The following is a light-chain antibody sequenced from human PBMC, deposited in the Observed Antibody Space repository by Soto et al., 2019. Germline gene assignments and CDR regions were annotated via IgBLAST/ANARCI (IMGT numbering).Light chain of an antibody. CDR3: QQYNSYRRT. Sequence: IQMTQSPSTLSASVGDRVTITCRASQSISSWLAWYQQKPRKAPKLLIYKASSLESGVPSRFSGSGSGTEFTLTISSLQPDDFASYYYQQYNSYRRTFGQGTKVEIK. CDR2: KAS. CDR1: QSISSW. V-gene: IGKV1-5*03. J-gene: IGKJ1*01.